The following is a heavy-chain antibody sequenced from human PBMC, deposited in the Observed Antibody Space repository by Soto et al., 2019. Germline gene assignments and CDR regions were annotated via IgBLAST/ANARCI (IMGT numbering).Heavy chain of an antibody. CDR1: GGSISSSNW. V-gene: IGHV4-4*02. D-gene: IGHD3-22*01. Sequence: SETLSLTYAVSGGSISSSNWWSWVRQPPGKGLEWIGEIYHSGSTNYNPSLKSRVTISVDKSKNQFSLKLSSVTAADTAVYYCARDGPDDSSGYYYFDYWGQGTLVTVSS. CDR3: ARDGPDDSSGYYYFDY. J-gene: IGHJ4*02. CDR2: IYHSGST.